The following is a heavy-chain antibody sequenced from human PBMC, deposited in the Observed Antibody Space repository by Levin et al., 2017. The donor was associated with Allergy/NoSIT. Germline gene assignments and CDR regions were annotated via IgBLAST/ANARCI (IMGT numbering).Heavy chain of an antibody. CDR1: GFIFSSYA. Sequence: GESLKISCEASGFIFSSYALHWVRQAPGKGLEWVAILSYDGHNKYYGDSVKGRFTISRDNSKNTLYLQMDSLRVEDTAVYYCARVPEKRAFYMDVWGNGTTVTVSS. J-gene: IGHJ6*03. CDR2: LSYDGHNK. CDR3: ARVPEKRAFYMDV. D-gene: IGHD6-25*01. V-gene: IGHV3-30-3*01.